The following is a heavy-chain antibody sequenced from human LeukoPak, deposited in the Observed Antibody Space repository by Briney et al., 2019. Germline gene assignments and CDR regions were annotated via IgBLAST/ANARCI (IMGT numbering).Heavy chain of an antibody. D-gene: IGHD1-26*01. CDR2: ISSSSNYI. CDR1: EFTFSRYA. J-gene: IGHJ4*02. Sequence: GRSLRLSCAASEFTFSRYAIHWVRQAPGKGLEWVSSISSSSNYIYYADSVKGRFTISRDNAKNLLYLQMNSLRTEDTAVYYCARWEGGVGATYWGQGTLVTVSS. V-gene: IGHV3-21*06. CDR3: ARWEGGVGATY.